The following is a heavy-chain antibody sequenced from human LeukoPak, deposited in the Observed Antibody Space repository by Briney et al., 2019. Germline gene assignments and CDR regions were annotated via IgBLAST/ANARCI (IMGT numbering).Heavy chain of an antibody. CDR3: ASSQYSSGWSTSLAFDY. CDR2: IIPIFGTA. D-gene: IGHD6-19*01. CDR1: GGTFSSYA. Sequence: SVKVSCKASGGTFSSYAISWVRQAPGQGLEWMGRIIPIFGTANYAQKFQGRVTITTDESTSTAYMELSSLRSEDTAVYYCASSQYSSGWSTSLAFDYWRQGTLVTVSS. J-gene: IGHJ4*02. V-gene: IGHV1-69*05.